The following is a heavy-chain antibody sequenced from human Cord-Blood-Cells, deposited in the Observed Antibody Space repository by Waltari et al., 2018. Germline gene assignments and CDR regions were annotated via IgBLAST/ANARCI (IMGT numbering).Heavy chain of an antibody. V-gene: IGHV3-7*01. CDR2: IKQDGREK. CDR3: ARALYDFWSGYYFDY. D-gene: IGHD3-3*01. Sequence: EVQLVESGGGLVQPGGSLRLSCAASGFTFSSYWMSWVRQAPGKGLEWVANIKQDGREKYYVDSVKGRFTISRDNAKNSLYLQMNSLRAEDTAVYYCARALYDFWSGYYFDYWGQGTLVTVSS. CDR1: GFTFSSYW. J-gene: IGHJ4*02.